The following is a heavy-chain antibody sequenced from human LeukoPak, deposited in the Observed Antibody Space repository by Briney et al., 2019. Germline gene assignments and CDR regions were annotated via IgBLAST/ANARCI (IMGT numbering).Heavy chain of an antibody. V-gene: IGHV3-11*05. CDR3: AREGRSGSYLGRFDP. CDR2: ISTSVTYT. J-gene: IGHJ5*02. CDR1: GFTFGDYY. Sequence: PGGSLRLSCAASGFTFGDYYMSWIGQAPGRGLEGVSYISTSVTYTEYADSVKGRFTISRDNAKNSLYLQMNSLRAEDTAVYYCAREGRSGSYLGRFDPWGQGTLVTVSS. D-gene: IGHD1-26*01.